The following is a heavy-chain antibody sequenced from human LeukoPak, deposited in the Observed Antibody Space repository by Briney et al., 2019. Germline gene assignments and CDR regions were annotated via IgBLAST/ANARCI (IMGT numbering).Heavy chain of an antibody. V-gene: IGHV3-21*01. CDR1: GFTFSSYW. CDR2: ISSSSTYI. CDR3: ARDRRREQLV. J-gene: IGHJ4*02. D-gene: IGHD6-13*01. Sequence: GGSLRLSCAASGFTFSSYWMHWVRQAPGKGLVWVSSISSSSTYIYYADSVKGRFTISRDNAKNTLYLQMNSLRAEDTAVYYCARDRRREQLVWGQGTLVTVSS.